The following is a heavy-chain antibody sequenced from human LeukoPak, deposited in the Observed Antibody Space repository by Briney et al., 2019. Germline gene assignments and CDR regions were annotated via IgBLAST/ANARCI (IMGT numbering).Heavy chain of an antibody. J-gene: IGHJ4*02. CDR2: IHLGDSDT. Sequence: GESLKICCKGSGYTITNSWIGGGRPMPGKGLEWVGSIHLGDSDTKYTPSYQGQLTMSVDTSITTAYLQWSSLKASDSAMYFCARLGQYTSSWYKYDYFDYWGQGTQVTVSS. D-gene: IGHD6-13*01. V-gene: IGHV5-51*01. CDR1: GYTITNSW. CDR3: ARLGQYTSSWYKYDYFDY.